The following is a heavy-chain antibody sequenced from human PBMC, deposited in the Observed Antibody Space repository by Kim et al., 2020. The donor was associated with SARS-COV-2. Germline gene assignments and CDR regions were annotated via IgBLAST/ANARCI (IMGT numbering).Heavy chain of an antibody. CDR1: GFTFSNAW. CDR2: IKSKTDGGTT. CDR3: TTDRGARGNF. Sequence: GGSLRLSCVASGFTFSNAWMSWGRQAPGKGLEWVGRIKSKTDGGTTDYAGPVKGRFTISRDDSKNTLYLQMNSLRTEDTAVYYCTTDRGARGNFWGQGTLVTVSS. V-gene: IGHV3-15*01. D-gene: IGHD3-16*01. J-gene: IGHJ4*02.